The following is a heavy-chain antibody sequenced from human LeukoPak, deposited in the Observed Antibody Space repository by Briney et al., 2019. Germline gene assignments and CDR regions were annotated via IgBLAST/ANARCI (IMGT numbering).Heavy chain of an antibody. D-gene: IGHD1-1*01. CDR3: ARANNWNRNNAFDS. CDR2: MNPNSGNT. V-gene: IGHV1-8*01. J-gene: IGHJ3*02. CDR1: GYTFTSYD. Sequence: ASVKVSCKASGYTFTSYDINWVRHAPGPGLERMGLMNPNSGNTSYAQTFQGRVTMTRTTSISTAYMELSSLSFEDTAVYYCARANNWNRNNAFDSWGQGTMVTVSS.